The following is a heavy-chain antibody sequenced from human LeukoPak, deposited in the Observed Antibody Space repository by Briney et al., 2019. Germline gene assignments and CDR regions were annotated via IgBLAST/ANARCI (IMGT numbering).Heavy chain of an antibody. CDR2: ISTYNGNT. Sequence: GASVKVSCKASGYTFTTYGISWVRQAPGQGLEWMGWISTYNGNTNYAQKLRGRVTMTTDTSTSTAYMELRSLRSDDTAVYYCARDPYYYGSGSYYNGDNDAFDIWGQGTMVTVSS. J-gene: IGHJ3*02. CDR3: ARDPYYYGSGSYYNGDNDAFDI. D-gene: IGHD3-10*01. V-gene: IGHV1-18*01. CDR1: GYTFTTYG.